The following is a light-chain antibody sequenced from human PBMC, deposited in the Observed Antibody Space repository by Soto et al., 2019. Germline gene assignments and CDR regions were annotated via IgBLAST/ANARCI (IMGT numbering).Light chain of an antibody. CDR3: CSYAGSYTYV. Sequence: QSALTQPRSVSGPPGQSVTISCTGTSSDVGGYNYVSWYQQHPGKAPKLMIHDVSKRPSGVPDRFSGSKSGNTASLTISGLQAEDEADYYCCSYAGSYTYVFGSGTKVTVL. J-gene: IGLJ1*01. CDR1: SSDVGGYNY. V-gene: IGLV2-11*01. CDR2: DVS.